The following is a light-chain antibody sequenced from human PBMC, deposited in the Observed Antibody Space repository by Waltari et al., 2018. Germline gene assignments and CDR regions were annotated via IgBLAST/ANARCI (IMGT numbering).Light chain of an antibody. Sequence: QSVLTQPPSASGTPGQRVSISCSGSASNIGGNLVNWYQQLPGKAPKRLIYRSDLRPSGVPDRVSCSKSGTSASLAISGLQSEDEADYFCASWDDSLNGHWVFGGGTKVTVL. V-gene: IGLV1-44*01. CDR2: RSD. CDR1: ASNIGGNL. J-gene: IGLJ3*02. CDR3: ASWDDSLNGHWV.